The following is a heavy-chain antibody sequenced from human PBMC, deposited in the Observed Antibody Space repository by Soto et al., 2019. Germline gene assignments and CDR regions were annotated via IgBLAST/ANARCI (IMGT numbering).Heavy chain of an antibody. CDR1: GYIFTTYD. CDR2: MNPNTGNT. CDR3: TRGTHNYKFDP. V-gene: IGHV1-8*01. J-gene: IGHJ5*02. D-gene: IGHD4-4*01. Sequence: ASVKVSCKVSGYIFTTYDINWVRQAPGHGLEWMGWMNPNTGNTVFAQKFQGRVTMTRNTSITTAYLELSSLTSGDTGVYYCTRGTHNYKFDPWGQGTLVTVSS.